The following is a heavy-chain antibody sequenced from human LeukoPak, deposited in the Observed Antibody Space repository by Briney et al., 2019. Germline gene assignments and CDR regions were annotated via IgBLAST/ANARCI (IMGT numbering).Heavy chain of an antibody. CDR1: GASISNYY. V-gene: IGHV4-59*08. J-gene: IGHJ4*02. CDR2: VSYSGRT. CDR3: ARHERGAENLDY. Sequence: SETLSLTCTVCGASISNYYWSWIRQPPGKGLECIGYVSYSGRTNHNPSLKSRVTISADTSKNQFSLKLTSVTAADTAVYYCARHERGAENLDYWGQGTLVTVCS. D-gene: IGHD1-1*01.